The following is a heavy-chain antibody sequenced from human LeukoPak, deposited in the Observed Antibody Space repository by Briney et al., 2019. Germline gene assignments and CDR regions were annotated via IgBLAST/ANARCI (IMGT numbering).Heavy chain of an antibody. Sequence: ASVKVSCKASGYTLTSYGISWVRQAPGQGLEWMGWISAYNGNTNYAQKLQGRVTMTTDTSTSTAYMELRSLRSDDTAVYYCARDRSGYDFGWFDPWGQGTLVTVSS. J-gene: IGHJ5*02. V-gene: IGHV1-18*01. CDR1: GYTLTSYG. CDR3: ARDRSGYDFGWFDP. CDR2: ISAYNGNT. D-gene: IGHD5-12*01.